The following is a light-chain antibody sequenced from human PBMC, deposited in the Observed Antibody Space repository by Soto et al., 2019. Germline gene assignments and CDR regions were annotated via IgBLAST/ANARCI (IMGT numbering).Light chain of an antibody. J-gene: IGKJ3*01. V-gene: IGKV1-5*03. CDR2: LAS. CDR3: QQYNSYPIT. Sequence: IQLTQSPSPLSASVGDRVTITCRASQTISSWLAWYQQKPGKAPKLLIYLASTLVFGVPSRFSGSGSGTEFTLTISGLQPDDFATYYCQQYNSYPITFGPGTKVDIK. CDR1: QTISSW.